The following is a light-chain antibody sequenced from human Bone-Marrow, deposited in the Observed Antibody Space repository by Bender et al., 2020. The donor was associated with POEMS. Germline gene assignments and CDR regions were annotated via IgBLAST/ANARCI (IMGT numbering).Light chain of an antibody. Sequence: QSALTQPRSVSGSPGQSVTVSCSGTSSDIGGYDFVTWYQQHPGKAPKLLIYDVSKRPSGVPDRFSGSKSDNTASLTISGLQAEDGADYYCSSYAGSYTLGVFGTGTKVTVL. J-gene: IGLJ1*01. CDR2: DVS. V-gene: IGLV2-11*01. CDR3: SSYAGSYTLGV. CDR1: SSDIGGYDF.